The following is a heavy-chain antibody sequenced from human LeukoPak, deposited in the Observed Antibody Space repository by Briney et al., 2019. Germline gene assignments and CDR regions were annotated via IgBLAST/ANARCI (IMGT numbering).Heavy chain of an antibody. CDR2: IYPSDSDT. CDR3: ARVYGRYVDY. V-gene: IGHV5-51*01. J-gene: IGHJ4*02. Sequence: GESLKISCKGSGYSFNDYWIGWVRQMPGEGLEWMGIIYPSDSDTRYSPSFQGQVSISGDKSISTAYLQWSSLKASDTAMYYCARVYGRYVDYWGQGTLVTVSS. D-gene: IGHD3-10*01. CDR1: GYSFNDYW.